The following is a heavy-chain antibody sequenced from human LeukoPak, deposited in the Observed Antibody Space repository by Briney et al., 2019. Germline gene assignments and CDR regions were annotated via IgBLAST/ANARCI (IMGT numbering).Heavy chain of an antibody. CDR1: GFTFSSYW. CDR2: IKQDGRVE. V-gene: IGHV3-7*01. CDR3: ARPLRSQNEEY. Sequence: GGSLRLSCAASGFTFSSYWMSWVRQAPGKELEWLANIKQDGRVEQYVGSVKGRFTISRDNAKNTLYLQMNSLRVDDTAVYYCARPLRSQNEEYWGRGTLVIVSS. J-gene: IGHJ4*02. D-gene: IGHD4-17*01.